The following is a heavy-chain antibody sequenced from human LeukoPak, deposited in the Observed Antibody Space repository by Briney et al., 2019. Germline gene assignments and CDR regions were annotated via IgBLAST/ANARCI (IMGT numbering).Heavy chain of an antibody. CDR3: ARVLITALRGPNRMDV. D-gene: IGHD3-10*01. CDR1: DGSIRDSHHY. J-gene: IGHJ6*02. Sequence: PSETLCLTCTVSDGSIRDSHHYWGWIRQPPGKGLEWIGSIYFTGTTYHNPSLRSRVTISVDTSKNQFSLKLNSVTAADMAVYYCARVLITALRGPNRMDVWGQGITVTVSS. CDR2: IYFTGTT. V-gene: IGHV4-39*01.